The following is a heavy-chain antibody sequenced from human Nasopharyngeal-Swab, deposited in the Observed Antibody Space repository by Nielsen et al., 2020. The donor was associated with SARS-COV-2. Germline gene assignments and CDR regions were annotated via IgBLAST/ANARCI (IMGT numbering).Heavy chain of an antibody. D-gene: IGHD6-19*01. V-gene: IGHV4-39*01. CDR3: ATRQRPSYSSGWYQQIIDY. J-gene: IGHJ4*02. CDR2: IYYSGST. Sequence: WIRQPPGKGLEWIGSIYYSGSTYYNPSLKSRVTISVDTSKNQFSLKLSSVTAADTAVYYCATRQRPSYSSGWYQQIIDYWGQGTLVTVSS.